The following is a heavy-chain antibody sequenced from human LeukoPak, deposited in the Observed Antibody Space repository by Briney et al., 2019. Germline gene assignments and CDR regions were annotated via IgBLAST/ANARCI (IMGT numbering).Heavy chain of an antibody. Sequence: SETLSLTCKVSGGSFSGYHWTWIRQSPGTGLGYIGEINDSGSPVYNPSLKSRVTISVDTSKNEFSMSLTSVTAADTAVYYCARGPHQHWPLGQFWGQGSLVTVSS. CDR2: INDSGSP. V-gene: IGHV4-34*01. J-gene: IGHJ4*02. CDR1: GGSFSGYH. CDR3: ARGPHQHWPLGQF. D-gene: IGHD2-2*01.